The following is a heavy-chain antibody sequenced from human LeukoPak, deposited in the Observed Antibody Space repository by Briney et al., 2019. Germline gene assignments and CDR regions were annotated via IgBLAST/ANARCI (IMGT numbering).Heavy chain of an antibody. CDR3: ARGPGPTNWADY. CDR1: GFRFSGYA. V-gene: IGHV3-64*01. CDR2: ISSNGDNT. J-gene: IGHJ4*02. Sequence: GGSLRLSCVASGFRFSGYAMHWVRQAPGKGLEYVSAISSNGDNTYYANSVKGRFIISRDNSENTLFLQMGSLRAEDMAVYYCARGPGPTNWADYWGQGTLVTVSS. D-gene: IGHD7-27*01.